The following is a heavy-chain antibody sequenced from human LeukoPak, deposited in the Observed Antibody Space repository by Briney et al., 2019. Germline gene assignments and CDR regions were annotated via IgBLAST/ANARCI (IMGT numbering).Heavy chain of an antibody. V-gene: IGHV3-23*01. Sequence: GGSLRLSCAASGFTFSSYAMSWVRQAPGKGLEWVSAISGSGGSTYYADSVKGRFIISRDNSKNTLYLQMNSLRAEDTAVYYCAKDGSVVVAATPDYWGQGTLVTVSS. J-gene: IGHJ4*02. CDR2: ISGSGGST. D-gene: IGHD2-15*01. CDR1: GFTFSSYA. CDR3: AKDGSVVVAATPDY.